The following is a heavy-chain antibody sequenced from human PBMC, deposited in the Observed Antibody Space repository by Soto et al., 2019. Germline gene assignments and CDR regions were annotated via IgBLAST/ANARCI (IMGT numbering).Heavy chain of an antibody. CDR3: ARDVDERLTGYYIPFDY. V-gene: IGHV1-18*01. Sequence: GASVKVSCKASDYTFASYGVSWVRQAPGQGLEWMGWISAYTGNTNYAQKFQGRVTLTTDTSTSTAYMELRSLTSDDTALYCCARDVDERLTGYYIPFDYWGQGTQVTVSS. J-gene: IGHJ4*02. CDR2: ISAYTGNT. CDR1: DYTFASYG. D-gene: IGHD3-9*01.